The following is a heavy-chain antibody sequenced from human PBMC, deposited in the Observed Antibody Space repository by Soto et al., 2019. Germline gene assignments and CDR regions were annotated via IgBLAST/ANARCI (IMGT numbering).Heavy chain of an antibody. D-gene: IGHD3-3*01. CDR2: IYHSGST. Sequence: QVQLQESGPGLVKPSGTLSLTCAVSSGSISSSNWWSWVRQPPGKGLEWMGEIYHSGSTNYNPSLTSRLTISVDKSKTQCSLKLSSVTAADTAVYYCARGTFWSGYYNKPYFDYWGQGTLVTVSS. J-gene: IGHJ4*02. V-gene: IGHV4-4*02. CDR1: SGSISSSNW. CDR3: ARGTFWSGYYNKPYFDY.